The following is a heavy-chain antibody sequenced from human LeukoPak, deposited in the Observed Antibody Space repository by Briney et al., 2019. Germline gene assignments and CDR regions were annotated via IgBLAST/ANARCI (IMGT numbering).Heavy chain of an antibody. CDR2: VYYTGST. CDR3: ARGGRDPSRPDY. J-gene: IGHJ4*02. Sequence: PSETLSLTCTVSGGSISTYYWSWIRQTPGKGLEWIGYVYYTGSTNSNPSLKSRVTISVDTSKNQVSLKLTSVTAADTAVYYCARGGRDPSRPDYWGQRTLVTVSS. D-gene: IGHD1-26*01. V-gene: IGHV4-59*01. CDR1: GGSISTYY.